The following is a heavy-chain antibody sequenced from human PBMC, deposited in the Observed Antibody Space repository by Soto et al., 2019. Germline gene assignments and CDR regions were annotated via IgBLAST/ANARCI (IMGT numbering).Heavy chain of an antibody. CDR3: ARRARGSSGGLDY. J-gene: IGHJ4*02. CDR1: GGSIGSGGYY. Sequence: SETLSLTCTVSGGSIGSGGYYWSWIRQHPGKGLEWIGYIYYSGSTYYNPSLKSRVTISVDTSKNQFSLKLSSVTAADTAVYYCARRARGSSGGLDYWGQGTLVTVSS. D-gene: IGHD1-26*01. V-gene: IGHV4-31*03. CDR2: IYYSGST.